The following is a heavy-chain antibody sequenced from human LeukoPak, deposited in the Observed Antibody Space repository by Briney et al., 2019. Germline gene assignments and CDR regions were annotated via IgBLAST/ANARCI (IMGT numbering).Heavy chain of an antibody. CDR3: ARDYGNPRHFDY. D-gene: IGHD4-11*01. V-gene: IGHV3-21*01. CDR1: GFTFSSYS. Sequence: TGGSLRLSCGASGFTFSSYSMNWVRQAPGKGLEWVSSISSSSSYIYYADSVKGRFTISRDNAKNSLYLQMNSLRAEDTAVYYCARDYGNPRHFDYWGQGTLVTVSS. J-gene: IGHJ4*02. CDR2: ISSSSSYI.